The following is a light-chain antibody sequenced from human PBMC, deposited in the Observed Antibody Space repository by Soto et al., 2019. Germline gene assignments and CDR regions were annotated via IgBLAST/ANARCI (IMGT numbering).Light chain of an antibody. CDR2: DTS. CDR1: PSVNNY. V-gene: IGKV3-11*01. CDR3: HQRNNWPT. Sequence: EIVLTQSPATLSLSPGERATLSCRASPSVNNYLAWYQQKPGQAPRHLIYDTSNRATGIPARFSGSGSGTDFTLTICSLEPEDFAVYYCHQRNNWPTFGGGTMVEIK. J-gene: IGKJ4*01.